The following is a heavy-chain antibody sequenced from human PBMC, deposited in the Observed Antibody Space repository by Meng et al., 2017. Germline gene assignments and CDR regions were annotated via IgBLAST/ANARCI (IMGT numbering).Heavy chain of an antibody. J-gene: IGHJ4*02. CDR1: GYNFPGSD. Sequence: QIELAAAGAEVKNPESQVKVSCNTPGYNFPGSDIHGEHQAPGKGLEWMGRIDPKSGDTHYAQKFQGRVTMTWDTSIGTAYMELRGLRSDDTAVYFCARDEDISAAGKLFGDYWGQGTLVTVSS. CDR3: ARDEDISAAGKLFGDY. D-gene: IGHD6-13*01. CDR2: IDPKSGDT. V-gene: IGHV1-2*06.